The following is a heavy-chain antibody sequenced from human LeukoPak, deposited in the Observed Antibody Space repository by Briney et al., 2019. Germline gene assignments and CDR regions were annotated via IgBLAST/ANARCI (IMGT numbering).Heavy chain of an antibody. CDR2: IKQDGSEK. Sequence: GGSLRLSCAASGFTFSSYWMSWVRQAPGKGLEWVANIKQDGSEKYYVDSVKGRFAISRDNAKNSLYLQMNSLRAEDTAVYYCAEEMPYYYYMDVWGKGTTVTVSS. J-gene: IGHJ6*03. D-gene: IGHD5-24*01. CDR3: AEEMPYYYYMDV. V-gene: IGHV3-7*01. CDR1: GFTFSSYW.